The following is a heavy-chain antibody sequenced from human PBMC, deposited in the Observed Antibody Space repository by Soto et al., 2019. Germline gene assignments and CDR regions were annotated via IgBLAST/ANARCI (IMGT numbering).Heavy chain of an antibody. J-gene: IGHJ5*02. V-gene: IGHV3-48*01. CDR3: ARTRYCSSTSCYRFWFDP. Sequence: GGSLRLSCAASGVTFSSYSMNWVCKAPGKRLERVSYISSSSSTIYYAESVKGRFTISRDNAKNSLYLQMNSLRAEDTAVYYFARTRYCSSTSCYRFWFDPWGQGTLVTVSS. CDR2: ISSSSSTI. D-gene: IGHD2-2*01. CDR1: GVTFSSYS.